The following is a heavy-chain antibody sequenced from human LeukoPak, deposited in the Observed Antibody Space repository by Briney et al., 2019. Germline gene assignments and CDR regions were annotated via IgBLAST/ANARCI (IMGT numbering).Heavy chain of an antibody. CDR1: GGSISSYY. V-gene: IGHV4-4*07. CDR3: ARVDYYDSKGGFDY. D-gene: IGHD3-22*01. Sequence: PSETLSLTCTVSGGSISSYYWSWIRQPAGKGLEWIGRIYTSGSTNYNPSLRSRVTMSVDTSKNQFSLKLSSVTAADTAVYYCARVDYYDSKGGFDYWGQGTLVTVSS. J-gene: IGHJ4*02. CDR2: IYTSGST.